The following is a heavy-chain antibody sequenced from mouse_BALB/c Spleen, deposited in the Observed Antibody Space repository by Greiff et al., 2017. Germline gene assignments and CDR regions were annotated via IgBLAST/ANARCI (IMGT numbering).Heavy chain of an antibody. D-gene: IGHD3-1*01. Sequence: EVKLMESGGGLVKPGGSLKLSCAASGFTFSSYAMSWVRQSPEKRLEWVAEISSGGSYTYYPDTVTGRFTISRDNAKNTLYLEMSSLRSEDTAMYYCARGNGAHWYFDVWGAGTTVTVSS. CDR1: GFTFSSYA. CDR2: ISSGGSYT. J-gene: IGHJ1*01. CDR3: ARGNGAHWYFDV. V-gene: IGHV5-9-4*01.